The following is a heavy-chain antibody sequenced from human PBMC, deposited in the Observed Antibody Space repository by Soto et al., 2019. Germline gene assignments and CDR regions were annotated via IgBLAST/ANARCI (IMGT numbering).Heavy chain of an antibody. V-gene: IGHV4-61*01. CDR2: IRSSGST. D-gene: IGHD6-19*01. CDR3: ARSGGGSGWL. Sequence: PSETLSLTCTVSGDSVTSDNKYWRCIRQPPGKALEWIAYIRSSGSTNYNPSLKSRVTISRDTSKNQFSLKMTSVTAEDTAVYYCARSGGGSGWLGGQGTLVTVSS. J-gene: IGHJ4*02. CDR1: GDSVTSDNKY.